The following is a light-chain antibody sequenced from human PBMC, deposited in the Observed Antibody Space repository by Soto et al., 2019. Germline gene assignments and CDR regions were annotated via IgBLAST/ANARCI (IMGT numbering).Light chain of an antibody. J-gene: IGKJ4*01. CDR2: DTS. CDR3: QLRTKWPP. CDR1: QSVSSY. Sequence: EIVLTQSPATLSLSPGERATLSCRASQSVSSYLAWYQQKPGQAPRLLIYDTSNRATGIPARFSGSGSGTDYTLTISSLEPEDFAVYYCQLRTKWPPFGGGTKVEIK. V-gene: IGKV3-11*01.